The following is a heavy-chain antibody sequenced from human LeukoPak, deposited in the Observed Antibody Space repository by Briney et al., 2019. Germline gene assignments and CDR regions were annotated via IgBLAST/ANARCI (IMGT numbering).Heavy chain of an antibody. CDR2: VHLDGRT. CDR3: AREGGFFRPLDY. Sequence: SETLSLTCGVSGGSVTSTNWWTWARQPPGKGLEWIGEVHLDGRTNYNPSLKSRLTISVDLSENHISLKLTSVTAADTAVYYCAREGGFFRPLDYSGQGTLVTVSS. D-gene: IGHD3-3*01. J-gene: IGHJ4*02. CDR1: GGSVTSTNW. V-gene: IGHV4-4*02.